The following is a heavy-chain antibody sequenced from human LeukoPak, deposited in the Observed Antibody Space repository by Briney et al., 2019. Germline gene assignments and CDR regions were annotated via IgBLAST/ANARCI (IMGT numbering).Heavy chain of an antibody. J-gene: IGHJ4*02. Sequence: GESLRLSCAASGFTVSSNYMSWVRQAPGKGLEWVSVISSGVMTYYADSVKGRFTISRDNSKNTLYLQMNSLRAEDTAVYYCATHGYTYGPLHYWGQGTLVTVSS. D-gene: IGHD5-18*01. CDR3: ATHGYTYGPLHY. CDR1: GFTVSSNY. V-gene: IGHV3-53*01. CDR2: ISSGVMT.